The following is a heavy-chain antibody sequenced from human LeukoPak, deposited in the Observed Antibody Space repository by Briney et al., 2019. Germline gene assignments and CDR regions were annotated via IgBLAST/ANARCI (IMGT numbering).Heavy chain of an antibody. CDR2: ISSGSSYI. CDR1: GFTFSSHA. CDR3: ARDFRAVAESYHYYYMDV. D-gene: IGHD6-19*01. V-gene: IGHV3-21*01. J-gene: IGHJ6*03. Sequence: PGGSLRLSCAASGFTFSSHAMNWVRQAPGKGLEWVSSISSGSSYIYYADSVRGRFTISRDNAKNSLYLQINSLRAEDTAVYYCARDFRAVAESYHYYYMDVWGKGTTVTVSS.